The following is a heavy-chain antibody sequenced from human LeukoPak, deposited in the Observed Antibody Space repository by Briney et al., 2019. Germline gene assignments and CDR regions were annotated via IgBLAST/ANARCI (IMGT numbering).Heavy chain of an antibody. V-gene: IGHV3-7*01. D-gene: IGHD3-16*02. CDR3: ARDSRDYVWGSYRGGFDY. J-gene: IGHJ4*02. CDR2: IKQDGSEK. CDR1: GITFSSYW. Sequence: GGSLRLSCAASGITFSSYWMSWVRQAPGKGLEWVANIKQDGSEKYYVDSVKGRFTISRDNAKNSLYLQMNSLRDEDTAVYYCARDSRDYVWGSYRGGFDYWGQGTLVTVSS.